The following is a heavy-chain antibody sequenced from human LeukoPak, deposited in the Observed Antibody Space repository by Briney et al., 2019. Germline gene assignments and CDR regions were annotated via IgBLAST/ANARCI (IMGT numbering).Heavy chain of an antibody. D-gene: IGHD5-12*01. CDR2: VYYNGAT. CDR1: GGSLSSTDYY. J-gene: IGHJ4*02. CDR3: AIELRTYSGYNPLDC. Sequence: SETLSLTCSVSGGSLSSTDYYWGWIRQPPGKGLEWIGTVYYNGATQYSPSHKSRVTVSIDTSKNQFSLRLTSVTAADTAVYYCAIELRTYSGYNPLDCWGQGTLVTVSS. V-gene: IGHV4-39*07.